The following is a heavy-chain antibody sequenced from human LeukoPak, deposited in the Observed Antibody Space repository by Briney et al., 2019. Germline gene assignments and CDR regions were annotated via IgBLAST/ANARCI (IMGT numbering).Heavy chain of an antibody. CDR1: GFTFSNYW. J-gene: IGHJ4*02. V-gene: IGHV3-74*01. CDR3: TRDGITMVRGVIITEPLDY. D-gene: IGHD3-10*01. Sequence: GGSLRLSCAASGFTFSNYWMHWVRQAPGKGLVWVSRINTDGSSTSYADSVKGRFTISRDNAKNTLYLQMNSLRAEDTAVYYCTRDGITMVRGVIITEPLDYWGQGTLVTVSS. CDR2: INTDGSST.